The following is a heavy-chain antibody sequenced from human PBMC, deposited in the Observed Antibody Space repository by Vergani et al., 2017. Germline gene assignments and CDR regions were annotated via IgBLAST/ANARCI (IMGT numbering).Heavy chain of an antibody. CDR2: IRSKAYGGTT. Sequence: EVQLVESGGGLVQPGRSLRLSCTASGFTFGDYAMSWFRQAPGKGLEWVGFIRSKAYGGTTEYAASVKGRFTISRDDSKSIAYLQMNSLKTEDRAVYYCTRGRVNGWSRGYYFDYWGQGTLVTVSS. V-gene: IGHV3-49*03. CDR3: TRGRVNGWSRGYYFDY. D-gene: IGHD6-19*01. CDR1: GFTFGDYA. J-gene: IGHJ4*02.